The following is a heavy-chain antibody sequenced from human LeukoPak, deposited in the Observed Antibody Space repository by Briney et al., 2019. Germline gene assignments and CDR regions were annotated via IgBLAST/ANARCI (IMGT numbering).Heavy chain of an antibody. J-gene: IGHJ4*02. D-gene: IGHD3-10*01. CDR3: ARGTMVISHFDF. Sequence: ASVKVSCKASGYTFTGYYMQWVRQAPGQGLEWMGWITPNSGGTNYAQKFQGRVTVTRDTSISTAYMELSRPRSDDTAVYYCARGTMVISHFDFWGQGTLVTVSS. CDR2: ITPNSGGT. CDR1: GYTFTGYY. V-gene: IGHV1-2*02.